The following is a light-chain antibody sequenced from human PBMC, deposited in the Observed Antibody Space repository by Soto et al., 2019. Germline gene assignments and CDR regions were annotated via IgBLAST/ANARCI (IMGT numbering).Light chain of an antibody. J-gene: IGLJ1*01. CDR1: SSDVGSYNL. CDR3: CSYAGSSTYV. V-gene: IGLV2-23*02. Sequence: QSALTQPASVSGSPGQSITISCTGTSSDVGSYNLVSWYQQHPGKAPKPMIYEVSKRPSGVSNHFSGSKSGNTASLTISGLQAEDEADYYCCSYAGSSTYVFGTGTKVTVL. CDR2: EVS.